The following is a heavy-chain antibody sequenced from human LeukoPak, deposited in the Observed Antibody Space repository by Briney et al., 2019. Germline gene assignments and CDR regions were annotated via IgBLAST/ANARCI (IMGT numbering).Heavy chain of an antibody. CDR3: ARDNTGGYSYGSFDY. Sequence: GGSLRLSCAASGFTFDDYGMSWVRQAPGKGLEWVSGINWSGGSTGYADSVKGRFTISRDNAKNSLYLQMNSLRAEDTALYYCARDNTGGYSYGSFDYWGQGTLVTVSS. CDR1: GFTFDDYG. J-gene: IGHJ4*02. V-gene: IGHV3-20*04. CDR2: INWSGGST. D-gene: IGHD5-18*01.